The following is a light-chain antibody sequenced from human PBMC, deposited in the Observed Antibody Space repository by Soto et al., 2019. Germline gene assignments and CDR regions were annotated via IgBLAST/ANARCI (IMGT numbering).Light chain of an antibody. CDR2: GAS. V-gene: IGKV3-20*01. CDR1: QSISGSY. Sequence: EIVLTQSPGTLSLSPGERATLSCGASQSISGSYLAWYQQKPGQAPRLLIYGASSRATDIPDRFSGSGSGEEFYLPIRRRGPEDFAVYYWQQVGTSITFGQGTRLGIK. J-gene: IGKJ5*01. CDR3: QQVGTSIT.